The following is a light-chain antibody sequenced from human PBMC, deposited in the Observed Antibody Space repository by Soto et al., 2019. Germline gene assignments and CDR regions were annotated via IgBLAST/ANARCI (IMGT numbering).Light chain of an antibody. Sequence: ELAWTQSAGHMSLSPGARAAPSGGTSPQVSSSYLAWYQQKPGQAPRLLIYGASSRATGIPDRFSGSGSGTDFTLTISRLEPDDFAVYYCQQYDSSLWTFGRGTKVDIK. CDR3: QQYDSSLWT. CDR2: GAS. V-gene: IGKV3-20*01. CDR1: PQVSSSY. J-gene: IGKJ1*01.